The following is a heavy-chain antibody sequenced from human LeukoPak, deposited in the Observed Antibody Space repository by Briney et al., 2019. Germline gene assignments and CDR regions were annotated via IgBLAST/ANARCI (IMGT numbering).Heavy chain of an antibody. CDR2: INHSGST. Sequence: SETLSLTCTVYGGSFSGYYWSWIRQPPGKGLEWIGEINHSGSTNYNPSLKSRVTISVDTSKNQFSLKLSSVTAADPAVYYCARTVVDPSLPIDYWGQGTLVTVSS. CDR3: ARTVVDPSLPIDY. V-gene: IGHV4-34*01. CDR1: GGSFSGYY. J-gene: IGHJ4*02. D-gene: IGHD3-22*01.